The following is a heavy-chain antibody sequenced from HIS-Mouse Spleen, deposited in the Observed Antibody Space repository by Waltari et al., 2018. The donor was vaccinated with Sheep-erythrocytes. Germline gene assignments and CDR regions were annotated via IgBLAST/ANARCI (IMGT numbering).Heavy chain of an antibody. CDR1: GFTFSSYW. CDR3: ARGWGNNFDY. V-gene: IGHV3-7*01. J-gene: IGHJ4*02. Sequence: EVQLVESGGGLVQPGGSLSLSCAASGFTFSSYWMRWVRQAPGKGLEGVANIKQEGSEKYYVDAGKGRFTSSRDNAKNSLYLQRNSLRAEDTAVYYCARGWGNNFDYWGQGTLVTVSS. CDR2: IKQEGSEK. D-gene: IGHD7-27*01.